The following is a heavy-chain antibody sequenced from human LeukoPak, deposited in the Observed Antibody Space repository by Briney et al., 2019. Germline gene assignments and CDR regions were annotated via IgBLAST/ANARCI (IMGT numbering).Heavy chain of an antibody. V-gene: IGHV5-51*01. Sequence: GESLKISCKGSGYRFTDYWIGWVRQMSGKGLEWMGIIYPGDFDTGYGPSFQGQVTISVDKSISTAYLQWSSLKASDTAMYYCARHGYGSGSSESPLDSWGQGTLVTVSS. J-gene: IGHJ4*02. CDR3: ARHGYGSGSSESPLDS. CDR2: IYPGDFDT. CDR1: GYRFTDYW. D-gene: IGHD3-10*01.